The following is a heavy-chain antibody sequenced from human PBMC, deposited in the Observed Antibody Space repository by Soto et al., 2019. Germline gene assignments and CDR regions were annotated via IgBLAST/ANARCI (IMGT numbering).Heavy chain of an antibody. CDR2: ISWNSGSI. Sequence: PGGSLRLSCAASGFTFDDYAMHWVRQAPGKGLEWVSGISWNSGSIGYADSVKGRFTISRDNAKNSLYLQMNSLRAEDAALYYCAKSDCSSTSCWDDYWGQGTLVTVSS. J-gene: IGHJ4*02. CDR1: GFTFDDYA. CDR3: AKSDCSSTSCWDDY. D-gene: IGHD2-2*01. V-gene: IGHV3-9*01.